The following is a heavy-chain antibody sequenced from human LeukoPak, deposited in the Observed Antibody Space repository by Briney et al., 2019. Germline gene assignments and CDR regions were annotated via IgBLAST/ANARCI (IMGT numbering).Heavy chain of an antibody. CDR3: ARLPAVAAPFDY. J-gene: IGHJ4*02. Sequence: GGSLRLSCAASGFTFDDYAMHWVRQAPGKGLEWVSGISWNSGSICYADSVKGRFTISRDNAKNSLYLQMNSLRAEDTALYYCARLPAVAAPFDYWGQGTLVTVSS. V-gene: IGHV3-9*01. D-gene: IGHD6-19*01. CDR1: GFTFDDYA. CDR2: ISWNSGSI.